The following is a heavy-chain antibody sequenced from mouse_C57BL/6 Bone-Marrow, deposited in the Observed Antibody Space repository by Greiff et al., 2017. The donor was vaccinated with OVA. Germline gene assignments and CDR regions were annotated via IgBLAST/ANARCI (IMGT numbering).Heavy chain of an antibody. D-gene: IGHD2-2*01. Sequence: EVKLMESEGGLVQPGSSMKLSCTASGFTFSDYYMAWVRQVPEKGLEWVANINYDGSSTYYLDSLKSRFIISRDNAKNILYLQMSSLKSEDTATYYCAREGATMVTTRRNAMDYWGQGTSVTVSS. CDR1: GFTFSDYY. CDR2: INYDGSST. J-gene: IGHJ4*01. CDR3: AREGATMVTTRRNAMDY. V-gene: IGHV5-16*01.